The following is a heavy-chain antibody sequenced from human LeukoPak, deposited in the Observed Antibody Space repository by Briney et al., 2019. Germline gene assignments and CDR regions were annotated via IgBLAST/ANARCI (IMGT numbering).Heavy chain of an antibody. D-gene: IGHD2-2*01. V-gene: IGHV1-18*01. CDR2: VSTYNGNT. Sequence: ASVKVSCKASGYNFISYGVSWARQAPGQGLEWMGWVSTYNGNTNYAQNLQYRVTMTTDPATSTAYMELTNLRSGDTAVYYCARSGYCSSSSCYRESDGLDFWGQGTMVTVSS. CDR1: GYNFISYG. CDR3: ARSGYCSSSSCYRESDGLDF. J-gene: IGHJ3*01.